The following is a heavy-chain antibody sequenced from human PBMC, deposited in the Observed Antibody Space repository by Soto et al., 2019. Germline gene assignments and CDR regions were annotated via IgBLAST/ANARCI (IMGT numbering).Heavy chain of an antibody. V-gene: IGHV5-51*01. CDR1: GYSFTSYW. CDR3: ARATCSSTSCYFGYYYMDV. Sequence: GESLKISCKGSGYSFTSYWIGWVRQMPGKGLEWMGIIYPGDSDTRYSPSFQGQVTISADKSISTAYLQWSSLKASDTAMYYCARATCSSTSCYFGYYYMDVWGKGTTVTVSS. CDR2: IYPGDSDT. J-gene: IGHJ6*03. D-gene: IGHD2-2*01.